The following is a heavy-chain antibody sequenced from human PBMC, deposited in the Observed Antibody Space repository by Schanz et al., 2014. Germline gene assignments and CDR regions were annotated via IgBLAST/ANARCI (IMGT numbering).Heavy chain of an antibody. D-gene: IGHD6-19*01. CDR3: ARLGTGMAVAGSVIDSYYYYMDV. V-gene: IGHV1-46*01. CDR2: INPSGGST. J-gene: IGHJ6*03. Sequence: QVQLVQSGAEVKKPGASVKVSCKASGYTFTSYSMHWVRQAPGQGLEWMGMINPSGGSTTYAQKFQDRLTMTRDASTSTVYMELSSLRSEDTAVYYCARLGTGMAVAGSVIDSYYYYMDVWGEGTTVTVSS. CDR1: GYTFTSYS.